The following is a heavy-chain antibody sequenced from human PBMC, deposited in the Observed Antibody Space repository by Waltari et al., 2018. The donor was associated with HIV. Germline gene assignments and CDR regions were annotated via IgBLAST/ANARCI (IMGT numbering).Heavy chain of an antibody. CDR3: ARDPEMATKWGY. CDR2: IYSGGST. CDR1: GSSARSNY. Sequence: EVRLVESGGGLIKLGGSLRLSCAASGSSARSNYLRCVRQAPGKGLEWVSVIYSGGSTYYADSVKGRFTISRDNSKNTLYLQMNSLRAEDTAVYYCARDPEMATKWGYWGQGTLVTVSS. D-gene: IGHD5-12*01. J-gene: IGHJ4*02. V-gene: IGHV3-53*01.